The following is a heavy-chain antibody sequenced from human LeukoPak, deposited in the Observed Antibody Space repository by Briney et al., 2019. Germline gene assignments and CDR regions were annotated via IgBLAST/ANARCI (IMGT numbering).Heavy chain of an antibody. Sequence: GGSLRLSCAASGFTFSSYAMHWVRQAPGKGLEWVAVISYDGSNKYYADSVKGRLTISRDNSKNTLYPQMNSLRAEDAAVYYCARDGIAAAGFDYWGQGTLVTVSS. CDR2: ISYDGSNK. V-gene: IGHV3-30-3*01. D-gene: IGHD6-13*01. J-gene: IGHJ4*02. CDR3: ARDGIAAAGFDY. CDR1: GFTFSSYA.